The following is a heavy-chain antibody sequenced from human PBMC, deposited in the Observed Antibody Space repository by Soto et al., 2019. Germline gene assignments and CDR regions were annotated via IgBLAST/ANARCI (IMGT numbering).Heavy chain of an antibody. Sequence: GGSLRLSCAASGFPFSTYWMHWVRQAPGKGPVWVSRINNVGSTTRYADSVKGRFTISRDDAKNTLYLQMNSLRAEDTAVYYCASQGLYYYGLDVWGQGTTVTVSS. V-gene: IGHV3-74*01. CDR1: GFPFSTYW. CDR3: ASQGLYYYGLDV. J-gene: IGHJ6*02. CDR2: INNVGSTT.